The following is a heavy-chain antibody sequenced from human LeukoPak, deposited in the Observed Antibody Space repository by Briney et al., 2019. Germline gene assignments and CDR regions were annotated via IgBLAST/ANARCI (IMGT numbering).Heavy chain of an antibody. CDR3: ARDIAAAGILNS. D-gene: IGHD6-13*01. J-gene: IGHJ5*02. V-gene: IGHV1-69*05. CDR2: IIPIFGTE. CDR1: GGTFSSNA. Sequence: SVKVSCKASGGTFSSNAISWVRQAPGQGLEWMGGIIPIFGTENYAQKFQGRVTITTDESTSTAYMELSGLRSEDTAVYYCARDIAAAGILNSWGQGTLVTVSS.